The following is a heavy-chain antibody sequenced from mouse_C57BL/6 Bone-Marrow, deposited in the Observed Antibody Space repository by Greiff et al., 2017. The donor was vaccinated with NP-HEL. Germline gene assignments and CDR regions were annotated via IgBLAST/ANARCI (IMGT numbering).Heavy chain of an antibody. CDR1: GFSLSTFGMG. Sequence: VKLMESGPGILQPSQTLSLTCSFSGFSLSTFGMGVGWIRQPSGKGLEWLAHIWWDDDKYYNPALKSRLTISKDTSKNQVFLKIANVDTADTATYYCARKGYYYGSSYWYFDVWGTGTTVTVSS. D-gene: IGHD1-1*01. CDR2: IWWDDDK. V-gene: IGHV8-8*01. J-gene: IGHJ1*03. CDR3: ARKGYYYGSSYWYFDV.